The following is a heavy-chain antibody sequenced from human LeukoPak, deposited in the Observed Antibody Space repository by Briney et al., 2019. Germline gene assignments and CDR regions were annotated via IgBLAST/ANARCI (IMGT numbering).Heavy chain of an antibody. Sequence: GGSLRLSCEDSGFTFSSYWMHWVRQAPGKGLEWVSGISSGGGGTYYADSVTGRFTISRDNSKNTLYLQMNSLRAEDTAAYYCAKSRGWFGELWDAFDIWGQGTTVTVSS. V-gene: IGHV3-23*01. CDR3: AKSRGWFGELWDAFDI. CDR2: ISSGGGGT. CDR1: GFTFSSYW. J-gene: IGHJ3*02. D-gene: IGHD3-10*01.